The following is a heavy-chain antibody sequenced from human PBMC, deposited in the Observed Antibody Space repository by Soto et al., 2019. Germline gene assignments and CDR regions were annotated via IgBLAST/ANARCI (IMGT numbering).Heavy chain of an antibody. CDR3: AKDPRNNYDTRGYDLYAFAI. CDR1: GFTVSNYA. CDR2: ISVNGVST. Sequence: EVQLLESGGGLVQPRGSLRVSCAASGFTVSNYAMSWVRQAPGKGLEWVSAISVNGVSTYYADSVSGRFTISRDNSKNTLYLQMTSLRADDSAVYYCAKDPRNNYDTRGYDLYAFAIWGQGTSVTVSS. V-gene: IGHV3-23*01. D-gene: IGHD3-22*01. J-gene: IGHJ3*02.